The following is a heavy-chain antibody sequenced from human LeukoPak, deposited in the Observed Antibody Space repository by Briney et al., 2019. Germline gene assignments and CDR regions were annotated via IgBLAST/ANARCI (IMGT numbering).Heavy chain of an antibody. D-gene: IGHD3-22*01. CDR1: GGTFSSYA. CDR2: IIPILGIA. Sequence: SVKLSCKASGGTFSSYAISWVRQAPGQGLEWMGRIIPILGIAHYAQKFQGRVTITADKSTSTAYMELSSLRSEDTAVYYCARGPYSSGYYSGYDYWGQGTLVTVPS. V-gene: IGHV1-69*04. J-gene: IGHJ4*02. CDR3: ARGPYSSGYYSGYDY.